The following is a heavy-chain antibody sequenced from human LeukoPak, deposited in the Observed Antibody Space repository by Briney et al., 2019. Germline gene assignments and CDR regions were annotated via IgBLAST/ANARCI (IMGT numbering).Heavy chain of an antibody. J-gene: IGHJ6*02. D-gene: IGHD2-15*01. V-gene: IGHV3-43*02. CDR3: AKDCSGGSCYYYYGMDV. Sequence: GGSLRLSCAASGFTFDDYAMHWVRQAPGKGLEWVSLNSGDGGSTYYADSVKGRFTISRDNSKNSLYLQMNSLRTEDTALYYCAKDCSGGSCYYYYGMDVWGQGTTVTVSS. CDR2: NSGDGGST. CDR1: GFTFDDYA.